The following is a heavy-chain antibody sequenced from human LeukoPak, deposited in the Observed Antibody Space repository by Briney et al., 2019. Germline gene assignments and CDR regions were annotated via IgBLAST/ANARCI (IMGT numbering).Heavy chain of an antibody. CDR3: ARDYNYYHSSGYWYYFDY. Sequence: PGGSLRLSCAVSGFIFNSYAMSWVRQAPGKGLEWVSVIYSDGSTYYADSVKGRFTISRDNSKNTLYLQINSLRAEDTAVYYCARDYNYYHSSGYWYYFDYWGQGTLVTVSS. CDR1: GFIFNSYA. V-gene: IGHV3-66*01. CDR2: IYSDGST. D-gene: IGHD3-22*01. J-gene: IGHJ4*02.